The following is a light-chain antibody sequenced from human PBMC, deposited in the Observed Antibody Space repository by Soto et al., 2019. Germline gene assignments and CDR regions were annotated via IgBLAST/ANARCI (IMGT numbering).Light chain of an antibody. CDR3: GTWDSNLRMV. V-gene: IGLV1-51*01. J-gene: IGLJ2*01. CDR2: DNS. CDR1: SSNIGNNY. Sequence: QSVLTQPPSVSAAPGQKVTISCSGSSSNIGNNYVSWYQQFPGTAPKLLIYDNSKRPSGIPDRFSGSRSGTSATLGITGLQTGDEADYYCGTWDSNLRMVFGGGTKLTVL.